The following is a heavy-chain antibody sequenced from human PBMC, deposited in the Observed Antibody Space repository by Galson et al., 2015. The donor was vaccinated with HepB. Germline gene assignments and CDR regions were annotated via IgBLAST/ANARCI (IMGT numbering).Heavy chain of an antibody. CDR1: GFTFSSYG. CDR2: ISYDGSNK. J-gene: IGHJ4*02. Sequence: SLRLSCAASGFTFSSYGMHWVRPAPGKGLEWVAVISYDGSNKYYADSVKGRFTISRDNSKNTLYLQMNSLRAEDTAVYYCAKDGRYFDWSKNDVDYWGQGTLVTVSS. D-gene: IGHD3-9*01. CDR3: AKDGRYFDWSKNDVDY. V-gene: IGHV3-30*18.